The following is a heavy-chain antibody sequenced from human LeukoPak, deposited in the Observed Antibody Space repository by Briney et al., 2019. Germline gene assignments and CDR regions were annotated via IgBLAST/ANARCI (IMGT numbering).Heavy chain of an antibody. CDR3: ARGHGSGRWYYYYMDV. Sequence: GASVKVSCKASGYTFTGYYMHWVRQATGQGLEWMGWMNPNSGNTGYAQKFQGRVTITRNTSISTAYMELSSLRSEDTAVYYCARGHGSGRWYYYYMDVWGKGTTVTVSS. CDR1: GYTFTGYY. J-gene: IGHJ6*03. V-gene: IGHV1-8*03. CDR2: MNPNSGNT. D-gene: IGHD3-10*01.